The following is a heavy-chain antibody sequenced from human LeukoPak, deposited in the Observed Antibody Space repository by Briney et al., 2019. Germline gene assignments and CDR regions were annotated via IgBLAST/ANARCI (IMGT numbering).Heavy chain of an antibody. D-gene: IGHD6-19*01. CDR1: NDSISSYY. CDR3: ARARDSSGWLDY. Sequence: SETLSLTCTVSNDSISSYYWTWIRQPPGKGLEWIGYIYYSGRTNYNPSLKSRVTISVDTSKTQFSLNLHSVTAADTAVYYCARARDSSGWLDYWGQGTLVTVSS. CDR2: IYYSGRT. V-gene: IGHV4-59*01. J-gene: IGHJ4*02.